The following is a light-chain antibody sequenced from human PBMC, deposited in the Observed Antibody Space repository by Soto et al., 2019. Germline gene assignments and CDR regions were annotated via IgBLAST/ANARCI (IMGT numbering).Light chain of an antibody. CDR3: QQYGSSPWT. CDR2: GAS. V-gene: IGKV3-20*01. Sequence: EIVLTQSPATLSLSPGERATLSCRASQSVSNNYLAWYQQKPGQAPRLLIYGASNRATGIPDRFSGSGSGTDFTLTISGLEPEDFAVYYCQQYGSSPWTFGQGTKVDIK. CDR1: QSVSNNY. J-gene: IGKJ1*01.